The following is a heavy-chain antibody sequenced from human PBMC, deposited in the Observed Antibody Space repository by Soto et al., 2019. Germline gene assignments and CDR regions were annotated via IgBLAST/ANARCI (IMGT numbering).Heavy chain of an antibody. CDR2: IWYDASDK. CDR3: ARGSGSYVLDY. V-gene: IGHV3-33*01. Sequence: QVPLVXXXXXXXXXGXSLRLSCAASGFTFSTYGMHWVRQAPGKGLEWVALIWYDASDKYYADSVKGRFTISRDNSKNTLYLQMNSLRAEDTAVYYCARGSGSYVLDYWGQGTLVTVSS. D-gene: IGHD1-26*01. J-gene: IGHJ4*02. CDR1: GFTFSTYG.